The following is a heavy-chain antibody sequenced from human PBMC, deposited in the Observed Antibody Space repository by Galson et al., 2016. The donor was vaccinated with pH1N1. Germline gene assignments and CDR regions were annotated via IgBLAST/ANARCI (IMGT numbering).Heavy chain of an antibody. CDR1: GGSISSGGYY. D-gene: IGHD6-13*01. J-gene: IGHJ4*02. V-gene: IGHV4-31*03. CDR2: IFYSGST. CDR3: AHGMAAAGTFHFDY. Sequence: TLSLTCTVSGGSISSGGYYWSWIRQHPGKGLEWIGYIFYSGSTYYNPSLKSRVTISVDTYKNQFSLRLISVTAADTAVYYCAHGMAAAGTFHFDYWGQGTLVTVSS.